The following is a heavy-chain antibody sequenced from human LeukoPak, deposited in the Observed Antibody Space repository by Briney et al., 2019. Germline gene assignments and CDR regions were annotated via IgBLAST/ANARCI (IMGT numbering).Heavy chain of an antibody. Sequence: GSLRLSCAASGFTFSSYAMHWVRQAPGKGLEWVAVISYDGSNKYYADSVKGRFTISRDNSKNTLYLQMNSLRAEDTAVYYCARTYSIAAALFDWFDPWGQGTLVTVSS. J-gene: IGHJ5*02. V-gene: IGHV3-30-3*01. CDR1: GFTFSSYA. CDR3: ARTYSIAAALFDWFDP. CDR2: ISYDGSNK. D-gene: IGHD6-13*01.